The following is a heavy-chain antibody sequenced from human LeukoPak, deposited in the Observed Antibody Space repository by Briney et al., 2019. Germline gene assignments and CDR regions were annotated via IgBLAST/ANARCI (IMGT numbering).Heavy chain of an antibody. J-gene: IGHJ6*02. CDR3: ARAWGMDV. CDR2: INHSGST. CDR1: GGSFSGYY. Sequence: SETLSLTCAVYGGSFSGYYWSWIRQPPGKGLEWIGEINHSGSTNYNPSLKSRVTISVDTSKNQFSLKLSSVTAADTAVYYCARAWGMDVWGQGTTVTVSS. V-gene: IGHV4-34*01.